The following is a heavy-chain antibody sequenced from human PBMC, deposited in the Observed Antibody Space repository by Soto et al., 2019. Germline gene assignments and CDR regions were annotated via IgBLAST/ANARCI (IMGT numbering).Heavy chain of an antibody. CDR1: GFTFSSYA. D-gene: IGHD5-18*01. J-gene: IGHJ4*02. V-gene: IGHV3-30-3*01. Sequence: GGSLRLSCAASGFTFSSYAMHWVRQAPGKGLEWVAVISYDGSNKYYADSVKGRFTISRDNSKNTLYLQMNSLRAEDTAVYYCAREAPDTELDYWGQGTPVTVSS. CDR2: ISYDGSNK. CDR3: AREAPDTELDY.